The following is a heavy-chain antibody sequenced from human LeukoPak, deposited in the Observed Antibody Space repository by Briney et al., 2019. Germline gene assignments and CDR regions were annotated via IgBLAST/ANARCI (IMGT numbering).Heavy chain of an antibody. CDR3: AKHLGSWADCSSTSCLNWFDP. CDR2: ISGSGGST. Sequence: GGSLRLSCAASGFTFSSYAMSWVRQAPGKGLEWVSAISGSGGSTYYADSVKGRFTISRDNSKNTLYLQMNSLRAEDTAVYYCAKHLGSWADCSSTSCLNWFDPWGQGTPVTVSS. J-gene: IGHJ5*02. CDR1: GFTFSSYA. V-gene: IGHV3-23*01. D-gene: IGHD2-2*01.